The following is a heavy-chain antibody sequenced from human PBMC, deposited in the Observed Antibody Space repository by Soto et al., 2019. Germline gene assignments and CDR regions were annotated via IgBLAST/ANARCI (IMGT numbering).Heavy chain of an antibody. D-gene: IGHD3-10*01. CDR2: ISAYNGNT. V-gene: IGHV1-18*01. J-gene: IGHJ4*02. CDR3: ARDLESGSGTY. Sequence: QVQLVQSGAEVKKPGASVKVSCKASGYTFTSYGISLVRQAPGRGLEWMGWISAYNGNTTDAPKLQGRVTITTDTSTSTAYMALRSLRSDDTAVYYCARDLESGSGTYWGQGTLVTVSS. CDR1: GYTFTSYG.